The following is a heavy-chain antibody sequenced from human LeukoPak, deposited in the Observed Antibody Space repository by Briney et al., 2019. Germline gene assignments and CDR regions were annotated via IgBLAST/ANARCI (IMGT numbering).Heavy chain of an antibody. CDR1: GFTFSNAW. J-gene: IGHJ4*02. CDR3: TTISGWYVSPVY. D-gene: IGHD6-19*01. CDR2: IKSKTDGGTT. V-gene: IGHV3-15*01. Sequence: GGSLRLSCAASGFTFSNAWMSWVRQAPGKGLEWVGRIKSKTDGGTTDYAAPVKGRFTISRDDSKNTLYLRMNSLKTEDTAVYYCTTISGWYVSPVYWGQGTLVTVSS.